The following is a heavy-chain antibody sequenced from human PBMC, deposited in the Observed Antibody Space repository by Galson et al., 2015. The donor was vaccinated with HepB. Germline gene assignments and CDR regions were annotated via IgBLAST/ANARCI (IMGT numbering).Heavy chain of an antibody. Sequence: SLRLSCAASGFTFSSYAMHWVRQAPGKGLEWVAVISYDGSNKYYADSVKGRFTISRDNSKNTLYLQMNSLRAEDTAVYYCAREGYYYDSSGYREEYFQHWGQGTLVTVSS. D-gene: IGHD3-22*01. CDR3: AREGYYYDSSGYREEYFQH. J-gene: IGHJ1*01. V-gene: IGHV3-30-3*01. CDR2: ISYDGSNK. CDR1: GFTFSSYA.